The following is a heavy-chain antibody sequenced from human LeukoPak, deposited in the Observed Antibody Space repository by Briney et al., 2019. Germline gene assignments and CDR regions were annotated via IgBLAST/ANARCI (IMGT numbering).Heavy chain of an antibody. CDR3: AKVVQYYFDS. J-gene: IGHJ4*02. V-gene: IGHV3-30*07. Sequence: GRSLRLSCAASGFTFSSYAMHWVRQAPGKGLEWVAVISYDGSNKYYADSVKGRFTISRDNSKNTLYLQMTSLRAEDTAVYYCAKVVQYYFDSWGQGTLVTVSS. CDR2: ISYDGSNK. CDR1: GFTFSSYA.